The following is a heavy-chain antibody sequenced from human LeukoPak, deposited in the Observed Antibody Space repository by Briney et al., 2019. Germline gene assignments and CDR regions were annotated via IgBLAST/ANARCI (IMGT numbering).Heavy chain of an antibody. J-gene: IGHJ4*02. V-gene: IGHV4-34*01. Sequence: SETLSLTCAVYGGSFSGYYWSWIRQPPGKGLEWIGEINHSGSTNYNPSLKSRVTISINTSKNQFSLNLKSVTAADTAVYYCARREAWWKWLPELRQFDSWGQGTLVTVSS. CDR2: INHSGST. D-gene: IGHD6-19*01. CDR1: GGSFSGYY. CDR3: ARREAWWKWLPELRQFDS.